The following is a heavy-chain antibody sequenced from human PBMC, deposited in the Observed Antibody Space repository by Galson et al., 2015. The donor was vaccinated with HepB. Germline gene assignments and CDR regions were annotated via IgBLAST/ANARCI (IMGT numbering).Heavy chain of an antibody. CDR3: EKAPGHYDILTGYYLLDV. CDR1: GYTFTSYG. D-gene: IGHD3-9*01. CDR2: INAYNGNT. Sequence: SVKVSCKASGYTFTSYGISWVRQAPGQGLEWMGRINAYNGNTNYAQKLQGRVTMTTDTSTSTAYMELRSLRSDDTAVYYCEKAPGHYDILTGYYLLDVWGQGTTFTVTS. V-gene: IGHV1-18*04. J-gene: IGHJ6*02.